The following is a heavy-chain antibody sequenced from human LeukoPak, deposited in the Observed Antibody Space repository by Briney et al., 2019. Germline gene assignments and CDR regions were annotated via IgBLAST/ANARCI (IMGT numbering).Heavy chain of an antibody. CDR2: INPNSGGT. Sequence: GASVKVSCKASGYTFTGYYMHWVRQAPGQGLEWMGWINPNSGGTNYAQKLQGRVTMTTDTSTSTAYMELRSLRSDDTAVYYCARSIAVAGPIGYWGQGTLVTVSS. J-gene: IGHJ4*02. D-gene: IGHD6-19*01. V-gene: IGHV1-2*02. CDR3: ARSIAVAGPIGY. CDR1: GYTFTGYY.